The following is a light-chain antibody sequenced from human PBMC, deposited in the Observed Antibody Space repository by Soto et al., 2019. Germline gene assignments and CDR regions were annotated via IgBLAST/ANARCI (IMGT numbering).Light chain of an antibody. J-gene: IGKJ5*01. CDR3: QKYNSAST. CDR1: QDIINY. CDR2: AAS. V-gene: IGKV1-27*01. Sequence: DIQMTQSPSSLSASVGDRVTITYRASQDIINYLAWYQQKPGKVPKLLIYAASTLQSGVPSRFSGSGSGTDFTLTISSLQPEDVATYYCQKYNSASTFGQGTRLEIK.